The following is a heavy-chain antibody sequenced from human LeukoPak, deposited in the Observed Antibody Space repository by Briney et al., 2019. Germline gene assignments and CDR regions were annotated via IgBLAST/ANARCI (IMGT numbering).Heavy chain of an antibody. CDR1: SYTLISYG. CDR3: ARDYDVIPAAGNGMDV. V-gene: IGHV1-18*01. D-gene: IGHD2-2*01. Sequence: ASVKVSCKASSYTLISYGISWVRQAPGQGLEWMGWISGYNGNTKYAQNVQGRVTMTKDTSTSTAYMELTSLRSDDTAVYYCARDYDVIPAAGNGMDVWGQGTTVAVSS. J-gene: IGHJ6*02. CDR2: ISGYNGNT.